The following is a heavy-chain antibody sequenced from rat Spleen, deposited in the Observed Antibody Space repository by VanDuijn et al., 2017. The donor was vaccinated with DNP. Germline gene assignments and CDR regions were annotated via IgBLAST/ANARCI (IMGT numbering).Heavy chain of an antibody. CDR1: AYSITSTY. Sequence: EVQLQESGPGLVKPSQSLSLTCSVTAYSITSTYWGWIRKFPGNKMAWIGHISYSGSTRYHPSLKSRISITRDTSKNQFFLQLNSVNTGDTATYYCARWNIGTTTLDYWGQGVMVTVSS. V-gene: IGHV3-1*01. CDR3: ARWNIGTTTLDY. D-gene: IGHD1-5*01. CDR2: ISYSGST. J-gene: IGHJ2*01.